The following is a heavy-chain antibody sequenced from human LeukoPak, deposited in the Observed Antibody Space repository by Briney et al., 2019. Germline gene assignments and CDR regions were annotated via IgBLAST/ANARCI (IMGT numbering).Heavy chain of an antibody. D-gene: IGHD4-23*01. CDR1: GFTFSRYS. J-gene: IGHJ4*02. Sequence: PGGSLRLSCAASGFTFSRYSMHWVRQAPGKGLVWVSHVNSDGSGTDYADSVKGRFTISRDNAKNTLYLQMNSLRAEDTAVYYCARPTPENGGNDYWGQGTLVTVSS. V-gene: IGHV3-74*01. CDR3: ARPTPENGGNDY. CDR2: VNSDGSGT.